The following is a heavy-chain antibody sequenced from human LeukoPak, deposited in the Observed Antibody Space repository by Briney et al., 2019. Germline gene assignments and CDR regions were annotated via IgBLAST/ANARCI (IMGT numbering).Heavy chain of an antibody. Sequence: GGSRRLTCEGSGFTFSNYWMGWVRQAPGKGLQWVANIKTDGSEKYYVDSVKGRFTISRDNAKNSLYLQMNSLRAEDTAVYYCATYSSLNRREFQYWGQVTLLTVSS. CDR1: GFTFSNYW. CDR2: IKTDGSEK. J-gene: IGHJ1*01. D-gene: IGHD3-22*01. CDR3: ATYSSLNRREFQY. V-gene: IGHV3-7*01.